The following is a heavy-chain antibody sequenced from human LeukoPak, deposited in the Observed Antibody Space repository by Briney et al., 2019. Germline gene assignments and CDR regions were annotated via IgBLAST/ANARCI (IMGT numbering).Heavy chain of an antibody. D-gene: IGHD3-10*01. V-gene: IGHV4-30-2*01. J-gene: IGHJ4*02. CDR3: ARGGTRLWFGFDY. CDR1: GGSISSGGYS. Sequence: PSQTLSLTCAVSGGSISSGGYSWSWIRQPPGKGLEWIGYIYHSGSTYYNPSLKSRVTISVDRSKNQFSLKLSSVTAADTAVYYCARGGTRLWFGFDYWGQGTLVTVSS. CDR2: IYHSGST.